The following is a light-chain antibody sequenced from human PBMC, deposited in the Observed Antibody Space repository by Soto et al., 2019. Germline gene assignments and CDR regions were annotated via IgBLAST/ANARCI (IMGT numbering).Light chain of an antibody. CDR2: GVT. CDR1: SRDVGSFNR. CDR3: SSFTSSNTYV. J-gene: IGLJ1*01. Sequence: QPVLTQPPSVSGSPGQSVTISCTGTSRDVGSFNRVSWYQQPPGAAPKLLIYGVTNRPSGVPDRFSGSKSGNTASLTISGLQAEDEADYYCSSFTSSNTYVFGSGTKLTVL. V-gene: IGLV2-18*02.